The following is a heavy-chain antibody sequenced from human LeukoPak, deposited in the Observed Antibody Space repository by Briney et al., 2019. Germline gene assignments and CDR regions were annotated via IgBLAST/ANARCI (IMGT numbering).Heavy chain of an antibody. CDR2: ISAYNGNT. CDR1: GYTFTSYG. CDR3: ARRYCSSTSCYEDYYYMDV. D-gene: IGHD2-2*01. J-gene: IGHJ6*03. Sequence: ASVKVSCKASGYTFTSYGISWVRQAPGQGLEWMGWISAYNGNTNYAQKLQGRVTMTTDTSTSTAYMELRSLRSDDTAVYYCARRYCSSTSCYEDYYYMDVWGKGTTVTISS. V-gene: IGHV1-18*01.